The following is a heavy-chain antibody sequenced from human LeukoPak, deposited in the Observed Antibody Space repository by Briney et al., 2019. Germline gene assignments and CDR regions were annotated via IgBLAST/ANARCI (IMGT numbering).Heavy chain of an antibody. CDR1: GYTLTELS. CDR3: ATDRVAVAGTGRPLDY. CDR2: FDPEDGET. Sequence: EASVKVSCKVSGYTLTELSMHWVRQAPGKGLEWMGGFDPEDGETIYAQKFQGRVTMTEDTSTDTAYMELSSLRSEDTAVYYCATDRVAVAGTGRPLDYWGQGTLVTVSS. V-gene: IGHV1-24*01. D-gene: IGHD6-19*01. J-gene: IGHJ4*02.